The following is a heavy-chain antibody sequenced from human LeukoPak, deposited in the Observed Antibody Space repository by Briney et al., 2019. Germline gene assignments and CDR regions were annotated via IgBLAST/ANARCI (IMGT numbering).Heavy chain of an antibody. CDR2: ISSSGSTI. Sequence: GGSLRLSXAASGFTFSSYEMNWVRQAPGKGLEWVSYISSSGSTIYYADSVKGRFTISRDNAKNSLYLQMNSLRAEDTAVYYCARDPRIVGSRGTFDYWGQGTLVTVSS. J-gene: IGHJ4*02. CDR3: ARDPRIVGSRGTFDY. V-gene: IGHV3-48*03. D-gene: IGHD1-26*01. CDR1: GFTFSSYE.